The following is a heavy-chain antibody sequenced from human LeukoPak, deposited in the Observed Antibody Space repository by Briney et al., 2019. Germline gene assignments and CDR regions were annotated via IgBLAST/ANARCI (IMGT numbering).Heavy chain of an antibody. D-gene: IGHD4-17*01. CDR3: AKAYGDYAYYYYYMDV. CDR1: GFTFSSYA. Sequence: GGSLRLSCAASGFTFSSYAMSWVRQAPGKGLEWVSAISGSGGSTYYADSVKGRFTISRDNSKNTLYLQMNSLRAEDTAVYYCAKAYGDYAYYYYYMDVWGKGTTVTVSS. J-gene: IGHJ6*03. V-gene: IGHV3-23*01. CDR2: ISGSGGST.